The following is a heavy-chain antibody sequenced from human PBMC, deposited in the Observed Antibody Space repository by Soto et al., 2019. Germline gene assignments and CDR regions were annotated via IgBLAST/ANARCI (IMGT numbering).Heavy chain of an antibody. Sequence: QVQLVQSGAEVKKPGSSVKVSCKASGGTSSSYAISWVRQAPGQGLEWMGGIIPIFGTANYAQKFQGRVMITADESTSTAYMELSSLRSEDTAVYYCARVLVNYDFWSGYYRNWFDPWGQGTLVTVSS. V-gene: IGHV1-69*01. CDR3: ARVLVNYDFWSGYYRNWFDP. CDR2: IIPIFGTA. D-gene: IGHD3-3*01. J-gene: IGHJ5*02. CDR1: GGTSSSYA.